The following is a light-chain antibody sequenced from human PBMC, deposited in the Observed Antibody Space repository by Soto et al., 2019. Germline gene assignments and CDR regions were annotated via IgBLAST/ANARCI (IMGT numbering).Light chain of an antibody. CDR2: AAS. CDR1: QSVGRNY. J-gene: IGKJ4*01. Sequence: EIVLTQSPGTLSLSPGERATLSCRASQSVGRNYLAWYQQKPGQAPRLLIHAASSRATGIPDTFSGSGSETDFTLTISRLEPEDFAVDYCQQYAESPLTFGGGTKVEIK. CDR3: QQYAESPLT. V-gene: IGKV3-20*01.